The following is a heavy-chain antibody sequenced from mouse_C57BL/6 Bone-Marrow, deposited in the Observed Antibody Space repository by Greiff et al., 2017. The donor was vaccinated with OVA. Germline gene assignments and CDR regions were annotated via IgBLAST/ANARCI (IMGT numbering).Heavy chain of an antibody. J-gene: IGHJ2*01. CDR3: ARGGYGGDY. V-gene: IGHV1-69*01. Sequence: VQLQQPGAELVMPGASVKLSCKASGYTFTSYWMHLVKQRPGPGLEWIGEIDPSDSYTNYNQKFKGKSTLTVDKSSSTAYMQVSSLTSEDSAVYYCARGGYGGDYWGQGTTLTVSS. CDR1: GYTFTSYW. D-gene: IGHD2-2*01. CDR2: IDPSDSYT.